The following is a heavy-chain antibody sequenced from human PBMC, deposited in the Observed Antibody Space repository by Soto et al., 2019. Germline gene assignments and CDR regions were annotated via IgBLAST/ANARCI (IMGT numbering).Heavy chain of an antibody. CDR2: IYHSGST. V-gene: IGHV4-4*02. Sequence: PSETLSLTCAVSGGSISSSNWWSWVRQPPGKGLEWIGEIYHSGSTNYNPSLKSRVTISVDKSKNQFSLKLSSVTAADTAVYYYAREVVVISHYCMDVWGQGTTVTVSS. D-gene: IGHD3-22*01. CDR1: GGSISSSNW. J-gene: IGHJ6*02. CDR3: AREVVVISHYCMDV.